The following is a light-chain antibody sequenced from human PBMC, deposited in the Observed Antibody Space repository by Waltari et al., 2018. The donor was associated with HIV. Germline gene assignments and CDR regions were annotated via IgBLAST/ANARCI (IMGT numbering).Light chain of an antibody. CDR1: KLGNKY. J-gene: IGLJ2*01. CDR2: EDN. CDR3: QAWDSSTVV. Sequence: SYEVTQPPSVSVSPGQTASITCSGHKLGNKYTAWYQQKPGQSPVLVIYEDNKRRSGTPERFSGSNSGDTATLTISGTQAMDDADYYCQAWDSSTVVFGGGTRLTVL. V-gene: IGLV3-1*01.